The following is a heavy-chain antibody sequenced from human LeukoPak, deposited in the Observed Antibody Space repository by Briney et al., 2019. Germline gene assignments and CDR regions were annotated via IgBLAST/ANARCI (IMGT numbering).Heavy chain of an antibody. V-gene: IGHV1-69*05. D-gene: IGHD5-24*01. Sequence: SVKVSCKASGGTFSSYAISWVRQAPGQGLEWMGGIIPIFGTANYAQKFQGRVTITTDESTSTAYMELSSLRSEDTAVYYCARVGMATTVGGYRDPEFFDYWGQGTLVTVSS. CDR3: ARVGMATTVGGYRDPEFFDY. CDR1: GGTFSSYA. J-gene: IGHJ4*02. CDR2: IIPIFGTA.